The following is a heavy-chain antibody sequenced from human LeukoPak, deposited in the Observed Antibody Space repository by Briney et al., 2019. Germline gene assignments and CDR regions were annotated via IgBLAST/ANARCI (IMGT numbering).Heavy chain of an antibody. CDR3: AKAHLYDILTDYYFDY. J-gene: IGHJ4*02. CDR1: GFTFSRYS. Sequence: GGSLRLSCGASGFTFSRYSMNWVRQAPGKGLEWVSYISSSSSTIYYADSVKGRFTISRDNAKNSLYLQMNSLRAEDTALYYCAKAHLYDILTDYYFDYWGQGTLVTVSS. V-gene: IGHV3-48*04. D-gene: IGHD3-9*01. CDR2: ISSSSSTI.